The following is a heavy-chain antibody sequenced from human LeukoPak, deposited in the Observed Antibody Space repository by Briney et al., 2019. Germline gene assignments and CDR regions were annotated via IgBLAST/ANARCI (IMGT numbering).Heavy chain of an antibody. V-gene: IGHV4-59*08. CDR2: IYYSVTT. Sequence: SETLSLTCLVSGGSITNYYWSWIRQPPGKGLEWIGYIYYSVTTDYNPSLKSRVTISVDTSKNQFSLKLSSVTAADTAVYYCATTSDILTGYYYGESAKFFDYWGQGTLVTVSS. CDR3: ATTSDILTGYYYGESAKFFDY. CDR1: GGSITNYY. J-gene: IGHJ4*02. D-gene: IGHD3-9*01.